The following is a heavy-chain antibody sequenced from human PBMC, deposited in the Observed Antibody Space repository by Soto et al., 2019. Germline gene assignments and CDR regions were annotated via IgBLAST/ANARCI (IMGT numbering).Heavy chain of an antibody. CDR1: GYTFTSYG. CDR2: ISAYNGNT. V-gene: IGHV1-18*01. Sequence: ASVKVSCKASGYTFTSYGISWVRQAPGQGLEWKRWISAYNGNTNYAQKLKGRFTMTTDTSTSTAYMEMRSLRSDDTAVYYCARDRQHSSGWYYYYYGMDVWGQ. D-gene: IGHD6-19*01. CDR3: ARDRQHSSGWYYYYYGMDV. J-gene: IGHJ6*02.